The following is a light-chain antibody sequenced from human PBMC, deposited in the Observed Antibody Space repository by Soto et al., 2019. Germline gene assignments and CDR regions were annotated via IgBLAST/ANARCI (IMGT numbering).Light chain of an antibody. CDR1: QSVSSY. V-gene: IGKV3-11*01. CDR2: DAS. CDR3: QQSSNWPRMT. J-gene: IGKJ1*01. Sequence: EIVLTQSPATLSLSPGERATLSCRASQSVSSYLAWYQQKPGQAPRLLIYDASNRATGIPARFSGSGSGTDFTLTISSLEPEDFAVYYCQQSSNWPRMTFGQGTKVDIK.